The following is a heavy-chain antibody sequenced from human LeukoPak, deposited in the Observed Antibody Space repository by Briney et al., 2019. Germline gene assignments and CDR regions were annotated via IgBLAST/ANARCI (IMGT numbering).Heavy chain of an antibody. CDR1: GYTFTTYA. CDR2: INAGNGNT. D-gene: IGHD3-22*01. CDR3: ARSYYDSSGYYGY. V-gene: IGHV1-3*01. J-gene: IGHJ4*02. Sequence: ASVKVSCKASGYTFTTYAIQWVRQAPGQRLEWMGWINAGNGNTKYSQKFQGRVTITRDTSTSTAYMELRSLRSDDTAVYYCARSYYDSSGYYGYWGQGTLVTVSS.